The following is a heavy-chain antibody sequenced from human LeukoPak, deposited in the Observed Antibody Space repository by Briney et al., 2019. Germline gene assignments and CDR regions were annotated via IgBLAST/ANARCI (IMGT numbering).Heavy chain of an antibody. J-gene: IGHJ4*02. CDR2: IYYSGST. CDR1: GGSISSSSYY. D-gene: IGHD5-24*01. V-gene: IGHV4-39*07. Sequence: SETLSLTCTVSGGSISSSSYYWGWIRQPPGKGLEWIGSIYYSGSTYYNPSLKSRVTISVDTSKNQFSLKLSSVTAADTAVYYCARTSEMATDFDYWGQGTLVTVSS. CDR3: ARTSEMATDFDY.